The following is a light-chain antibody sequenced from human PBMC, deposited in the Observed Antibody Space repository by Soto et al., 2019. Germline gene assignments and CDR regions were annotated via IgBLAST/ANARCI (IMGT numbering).Light chain of an antibody. V-gene: IGLV2-14*01. CDR2: EVS. J-gene: IGLJ2*01. CDR1: SSDVGGYKY. CDR3: TSYTSSATGV. Sequence: QSALTQPASVSGSPGQSITISCTGTSSDVGGYKYVSWYQQHPGKTPTLIIYEVSNRPSGVSNRFSGSKSGNTASLTISGLQAEDEADYYCTSYTSSATGVFGGGTKLTVL.